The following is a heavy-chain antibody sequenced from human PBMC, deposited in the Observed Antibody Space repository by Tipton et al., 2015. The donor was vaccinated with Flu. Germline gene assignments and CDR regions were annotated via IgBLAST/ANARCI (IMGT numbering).Heavy chain of an antibody. D-gene: IGHD2-21*01. Sequence: VQLVQSGAEVKKPGASVKVSCKASGYIFIKYGISWVRQAPGQGLEWMGWISVYNGNTNYAQNVQGRVTMTTDTSTSTAYMELRSLRSDDTAAFYCARDGDGMDVWGQGATVTVAS. CDR3: ARDGDGMDV. CDR2: ISVYNGNT. CDR1: GYIFIKYG. J-gene: IGHJ6*02. V-gene: IGHV1-18*01.